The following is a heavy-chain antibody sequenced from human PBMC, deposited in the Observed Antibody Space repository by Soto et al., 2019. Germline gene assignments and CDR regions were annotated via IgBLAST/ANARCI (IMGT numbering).Heavy chain of an antibody. CDR1: GFTFSSYS. V-gene: IGHV3-21*01. D-gene: IGHD6-19*01. CDR3: ARVGYSSGWWPDY. Sequence: EVQLVESGGGLVKPGGSLRLSCAASGFTFSSYSMKWVRQAPGKGLEWVSLISSSSSYIYYADSVKGRFTISRDNAKNSLYRQMNSLRAEDTAVYYCARVGYSSGWWPDYWGQGTLVIVSS. CDR2: ISSSSSYI. J-gene: IGHJ4*02.